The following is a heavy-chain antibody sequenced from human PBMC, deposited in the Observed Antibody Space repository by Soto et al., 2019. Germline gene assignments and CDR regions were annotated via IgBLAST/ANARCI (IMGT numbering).Heavy chain of an antibody. V-gene: IGHV3-74*01. D-gene: IGHD4-17*01. Sequence: EVQLVESGGGLVQPGGSLRLSCAASGFTFSSYWMHWVRQAPGKGLVWVSRINSDGSSTSYADSVKGRFTISRDNAKNTLYLQMNSLRAEDTAVYYCATAYGDYEGVGFDYWGQGTLVTVSS. J-gene: IGHJ4*02. CDR3: ATAYGDYEGVGFDY. CDR2: INSDGSST. CDR1: GFTFSSYW.